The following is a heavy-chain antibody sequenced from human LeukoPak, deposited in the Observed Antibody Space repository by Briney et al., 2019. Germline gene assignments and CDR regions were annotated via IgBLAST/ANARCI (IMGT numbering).Heavy chain of an antibody. V-gene: IGHV1-69*13. CDR3: ARGAPIGSYNFDY. CDR1: GGTFSSYA. J-gene: IGHJ4*02. D-gene: IGHD1-26*01. CDR2: IIPIFGTA. Sequence: SVKVSCKASGGTFSSYAISWVRQAPGQGLEWMGGIIPIFGTANYAQKFQGRVTITADESTSTAYMELSSLRSEDTAVYYCARGAPIGSYNFDYWGQGTLVTVSS.